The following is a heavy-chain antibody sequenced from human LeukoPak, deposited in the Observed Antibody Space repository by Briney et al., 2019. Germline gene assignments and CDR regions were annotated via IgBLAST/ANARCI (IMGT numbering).Heavy chain of an antibody. CDR2: INPNSGGT. CDR3: ATDGLAIFGVVTRSHMGAFDI. D-gene: IGHD3-3*01. CDR1: GYTLTGHY. V-gene: IGHV1-2*02. J-gene: IGHJ3*02. Sequence: ASVKVSCKASGYTLTGHYLHWVRQAPGQGLEWMGWINPNSGGTNYAQKFQGRVTMTRDTSISTAYMELSSLRSEDTAVYYCATDGLAIFGVVTRSHMGAFDIWGQGTMVTVSS.